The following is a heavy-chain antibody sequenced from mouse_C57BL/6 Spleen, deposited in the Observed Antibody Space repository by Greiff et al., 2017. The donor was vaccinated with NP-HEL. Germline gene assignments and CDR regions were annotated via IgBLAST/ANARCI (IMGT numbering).Heavy chain of an antibody. CDR2: ISDGGSYT. V-gene: IGHV5-4*03. D-gene: IGHD1-1*01. CDR3: ARGGYSSRYYFDY. Sequence: EVKLVESGGGLVKPGGSLKLSCAASGFTFSSYAMSWVRQTPEKRLEWVATISDGGSYTYYPENVKGRFTISRDNAKNNLYLQMSHLKSEDTAMYYCARGGYSSRYYFDYWGQGTTLTVSS. CDR1: GFTFSSYA. J-gene: IGHJ2*01.